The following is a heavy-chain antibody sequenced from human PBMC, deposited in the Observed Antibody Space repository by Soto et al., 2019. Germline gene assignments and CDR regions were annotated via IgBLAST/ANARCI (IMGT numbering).Heavy chain of an antibody. CDR3: ARHGFYGDYASNYFDP. V-gene: IGHV5-51*01. CDR1: GYNFATYW. Sequence: PGESLKISCEGVGYNFATYWIAWVRQMPGKGLEYMGIIYPGDSDSRYSPSFQGQVTFSADKSISTAYMQWSSLKASDTAMYYCARHGFYGDYASNYFDPWGQGTLVTVSS. CDR2: IYPGDSDS. J-gene: IGHJ5*02. D-gene: IGHD4-17*01.